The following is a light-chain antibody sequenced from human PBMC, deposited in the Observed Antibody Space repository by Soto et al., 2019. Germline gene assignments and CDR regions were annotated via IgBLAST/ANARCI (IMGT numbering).Light chain of an antibody. CDR3: QQSYSTPRT. J-gene: IGKJ1*01. Sequence: DIPMTQSPSSLSASVGDRVTITCRASQSISSYLNWYQQKPGKAPKLLIYAASSLQSEVPSRFSGSGSGTDFTLTISSLQPEDFASYYCQQSYSTPRTFDQGTKVEIK. V-gene: IGKV1-39*01. CDR2: AAS. CDR1: QSISSY.